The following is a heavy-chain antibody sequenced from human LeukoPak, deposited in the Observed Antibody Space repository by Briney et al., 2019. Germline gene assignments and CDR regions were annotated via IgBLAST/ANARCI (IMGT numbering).Heavy chain of an antibody. V-gene: IGHV1-18*01. Sequence: ASVKVSCKASGYTFTSYGISWVRQAPGQGLEWMGWISAYNGNTNYAQKLQGRVTMTTDTSTSTAYMELRSLRSDDTAVYYCARDLYDYVGGSYRYSTYYYYYGMDVWGQGTTVTVSS. CDR1: GYTFTSYG. CDR2: ISAYNGNT. CDR3: ARDLYDYVGGSYRYSTYYYYYGMDV. D-gene: IGHD3-16*02. J-gene: IGHJ6*02.